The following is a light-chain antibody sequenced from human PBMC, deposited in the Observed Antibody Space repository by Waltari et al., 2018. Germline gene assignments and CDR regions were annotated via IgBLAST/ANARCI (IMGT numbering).Light chain of an antibody. CDR3: QQYNGFSRA. J-gene: IGKJ1*01. Sequence: DIQMTPSPSTLSASAGDRVTIPCRASQSISTWLAWYQQKPGKAPKLLIYKASSLERGVPSRFSGSGSGTEFTLTISSLQPDDFATYYCQQYNGFSRAFGQGTKVEIK. CDR1: QSISTW. CDR2: KAS. V-gene: IGKV1-5*03.